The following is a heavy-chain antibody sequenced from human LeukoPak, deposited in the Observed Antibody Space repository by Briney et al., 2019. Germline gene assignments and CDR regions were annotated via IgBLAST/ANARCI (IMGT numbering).Heavy chain of an antibody. Sequence: KPGGSLRLSCAASGFTFSNAWMSWVRQAPGKGLEWVGRIKSKTDGGTTDYAAPVKGRFTISRDDSKNTLYLQMNSLRAEDTAVYYCAKDPNSSGWYEGVFHYWGQGTLVTVSS. D-gene: IGHD6-19*01. CDR3: AKDPNSSGWYEGVFHY. CDR2: IKSKTDGGTT. V-gene: IGHV3-15*01. J-gene: IGHJ4*02. CDR1: GFTFSNAW.